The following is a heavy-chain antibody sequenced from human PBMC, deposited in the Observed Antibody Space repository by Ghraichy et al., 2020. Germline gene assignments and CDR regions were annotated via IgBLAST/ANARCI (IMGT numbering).Heavy chain of an antibody. J-gene: IGHJ6*02. Sequence: ESLNISCAVYGGSFSGYYWSWIRQPPGKGLEWIGEINHSGSTNYNPSLKSRVTISVDTSKNQFSLKLSSVTAADTAVYYCARVQRSYGSGSYYNPVYGMDVWGQGTTVTVSS. CDR3: ARVQRSYGSGSYYNPVYGMDV. CDR2: INHSGST. CDR1: GGSFSGYY. D-gene: IGHD3-10*01. V-gene: IGHV4-34*01.